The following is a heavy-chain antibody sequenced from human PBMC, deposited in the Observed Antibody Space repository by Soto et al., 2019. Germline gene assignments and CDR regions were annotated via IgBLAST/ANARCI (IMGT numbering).Heavy chain of an antibody. V-gene: IGHV3-74*01. CDR1: GFTFSRYW. D-gene: IGHD3-3*01. J-gene: IGHJ4*02. Sequence: GGSLRLSCAASGFTFSRYWMHWVRQAPGKGLVWVSRIDSYGSATSQVDSVEGRFTISRDNAKNTLYLQMNSLRAEDTAVYYWARGRVEGLSLHPPTDYWGQGTLVTVS. CDR2: IDSYGSAT. CDR3: ARGRVEGLSLHPPTDY.